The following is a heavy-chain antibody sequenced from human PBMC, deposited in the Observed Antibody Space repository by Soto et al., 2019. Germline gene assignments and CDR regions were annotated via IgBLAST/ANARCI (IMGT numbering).Heavy chain of an antibody. CDR2: IYPGDSDT. Sequence: PGESLKISCKGSGYSFTSYWIGWVRQMPGKGLEWMGIIYPGDSDTRYSPSFQGQVTISADKSISTAYLQWSSLKASDTAMYYCARQRSTVVTPYAFDIWGQGTMVTVS. CDR3: ARQRSTVVTPYAFDI. V-gene: IGHV5-51*01. J-gene: IGHJ3*02. D-gene: IGHD2-21*02. CDR1: GYSFTSYW.